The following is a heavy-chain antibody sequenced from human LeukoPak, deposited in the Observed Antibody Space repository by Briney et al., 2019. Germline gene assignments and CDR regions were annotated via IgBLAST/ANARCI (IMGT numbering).Heavy chain of an antibody. Sequence: GGSLRLSCVVSGFSFSSYWMNWVRQAPGKGLEWVANIRQDGSEKYYADSVKGRFTVSRDNSKNSLYLEMNSLRAEDTAVYYCAKEGIAAAGTFDYWGQGTLVTVSS. CDR1: GFSFSSYW. CDR3: AKEGIAAAGTFDY. J-gene: IGHJ4*02. D-gene: IGHD6-13*01. V-gene: IGHV3-7*03. CDR2: IRQDGSEK.